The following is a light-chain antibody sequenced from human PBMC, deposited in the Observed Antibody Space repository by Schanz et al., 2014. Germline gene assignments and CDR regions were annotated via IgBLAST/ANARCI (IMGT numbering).Light chain of an antibody. CDR2: EGS. CDR3: SSYRRTATVAV. J-gene: IGLJ1*01. CDR1: SSDVGSYNL. V-gene: IGLV2-14*02. Sequence: QSALTQPASVSGSPGQSITISCTGTSSDVGSYNLVSWYQHHPGKAPKLMIYEGSKRPSGVSNRFSGSKSGNTASLIISGLQNEDEADYYCSSYRRTATVAVFGTGTKLTVL.